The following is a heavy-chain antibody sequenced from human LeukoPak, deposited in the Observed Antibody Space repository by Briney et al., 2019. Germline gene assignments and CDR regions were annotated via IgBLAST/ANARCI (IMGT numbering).Heavy chain of an antibody. D-gene: IGHD7-27*01. V-gene: IGHV3-23*01. CDR1: GVTINGYA. CDR2: ISGNGGHST. Sequence: GGSLRLSCGVSGVTINGYAMTWVRQAPGKGLEWVSSISGNGGHSTYYGDSVKGRFTVSRDDSKNTLYLQMNSLRAEDTAVYFCANTLGIWGQGALVTVSS. J-gene: IGHJ4*02. CDR3: ANTLGI.